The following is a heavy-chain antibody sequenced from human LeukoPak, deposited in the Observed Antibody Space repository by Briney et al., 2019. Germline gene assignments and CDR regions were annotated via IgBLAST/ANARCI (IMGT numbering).Heavy chain of an antibody. CDR3: ARDQGLRILVD. J-gene: IGHJ4*02. CDR1: GYTFTRYG. Sequence: GASVTVSCKASGYTFTRYGFSWLRQAPGQELEWMGWISAYNGNKNYAQRLQGRVTMTTDTSTSTAYMELRTLRSDDTAVYYCARDQGLRILVDWGQGTLVTVSS. V-gene: IGHV1-18*04. CDR2: ISAYNGNK. D-gene: IGHD6-25*01.